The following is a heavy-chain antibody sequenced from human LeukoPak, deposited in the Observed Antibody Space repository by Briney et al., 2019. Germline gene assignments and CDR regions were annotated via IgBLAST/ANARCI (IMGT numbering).Heavy chain of an antibody. V-gene: IGHV4-34*01. CDR3: TRMTTGHDY. Sequence: SETLSLTCAVSGLSFDYYYWAWVRQTPGKGLEWIGEINHSGYTNDSPSLKSRVTLSIDTSRKQFSLNLRSVTVADAGTYYCTRMTTGHDYWGQGTLVTVSS. D-gene: IGHD4-17*01. CDR2: INHSGYT. J-gene: IGHJ4*02. CDR1: GLSFDYYY.